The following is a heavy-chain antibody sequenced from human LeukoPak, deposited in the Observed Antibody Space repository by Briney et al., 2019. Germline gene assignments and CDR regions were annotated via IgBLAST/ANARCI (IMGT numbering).Heavy chain of an antibody. CDR3: ARDAGLSGYDDNYYYYYYMDV. CDR1: GGSISSYY. V-gene: IGHV4-59*01. Sequence: PSETLSLTCTVSGGSISSYYWSWIRQPPGKGLEWIGYIYYSGSTNYNPSLKSRVTISVDTSKNQFSLKLSSVTAADTAVYYCARDAGLSGYDDNYYYYYYMDVWGKGTTVTVSS. CDR2: IYYSGST. D-gene: IGHD5-12*01. J-gene: IGHJ6*03.